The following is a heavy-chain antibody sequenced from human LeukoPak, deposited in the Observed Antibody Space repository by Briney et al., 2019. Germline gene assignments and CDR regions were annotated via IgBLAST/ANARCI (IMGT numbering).Heavy chain of an antibody. CDR2: INYGGTT. CDR3: ARYVVSDSGRFYFDY. V-gene: IGHV4-39*01. Sequence: SETLSLTCTVSAGSISSSNYYWSWIRQPPGRELEWIATINYGGTTYYNPSLKSRVTISVDTSKNQFSLSLSSVTAPDTAVYLCARYVVSDSGRFYFDYRGQGSLVTVSS. CDR1: AGSISSSNYY. J-gene: IGHJ4*02. D-gene: IGHD3-10*01.